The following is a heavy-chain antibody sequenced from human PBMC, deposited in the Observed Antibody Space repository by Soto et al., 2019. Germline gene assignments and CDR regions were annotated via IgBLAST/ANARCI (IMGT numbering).Heavy chain of an antibody. CDR3: ARGGSSWSAEYYQH. D-gene: IGHD6-13*01. Sequence: QVQLVQSGAAVKKPGASVKVSCKASGYIVSNYGISWVRQAPGQGPEWMGWISGYNGNTKYAQTLQGRVSMTTDTSTSTAYMEVRSLRSDDTAVYYCARGGSSWSAEYYQHWGQGTLVIVSS. V-gene: IGHV1-18*01. J-gene: IGHJ1*01. CDR2: ISGYNGNT. CDR1: GYIVSNYG.